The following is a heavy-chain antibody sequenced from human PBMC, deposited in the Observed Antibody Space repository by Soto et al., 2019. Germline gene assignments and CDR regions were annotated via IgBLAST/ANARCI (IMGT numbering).Heavy chain of an antibody. Sequence: ASVKVSCKASGYTFTSYGISWVRQAPGQGLEWMGWISAYNGKTNYAQKLQGRVTMTTDTSTSTAYMELRSLRSDDTAVYYCARDQTRRTGIAAARARFDPWGQGTLVTVSS. CDR1: GYTFTSYG. CDR2: ISAYNGKT. V-gene: IGHV1-18*01. D-gene: IGHD6-13*01. J-gene: IGHJ5*02. CDR3: ARDQTRRTGIAAARARFDP.